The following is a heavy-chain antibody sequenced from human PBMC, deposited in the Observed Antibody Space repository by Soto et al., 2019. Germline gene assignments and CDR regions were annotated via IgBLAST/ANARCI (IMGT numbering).Heavy chain of an antibody. CDR2: ISGSGGST. CDR3: AKGRGCSGGSCTHYYGMDV. CDR1: GFTFNSYA. V-gene: IGHV3-23*01. D-gene: IGHD2-15*01. Sequence: HGGSLRLSCAASGFTFNSYAMSWVRQAPGKGLEWVSAISGSGGSTYYADSVKGRFTLSRDNSKNTLYLQMNSLRAEDTAVYYCAKGRGCSGGSCTHYYGMDVWGQGTTVTVSS. J-gene: IGHJ6*02.